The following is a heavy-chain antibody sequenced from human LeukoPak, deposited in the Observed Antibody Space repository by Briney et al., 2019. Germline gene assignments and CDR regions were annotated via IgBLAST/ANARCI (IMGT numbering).Heavy chain of an antibody. D-gene: IGHD1-26*01. CDR3: ARGQAGAINEWFDL. V-gene: IGHV1-8*01. CDR1: GYTFTNYD. Sequence: ASVKVSCKASGYTFTNYDINWVRQATGQGLEWMGWVNPKSGNTGFAQKFQGRVTMTRDTSITTAYMELSSLRPEDTAVYYCARGQAGAINEWFDLWGQGTLVTVSS. CDR2: VNPKSGNT. J-gene: IGHJ5*02.